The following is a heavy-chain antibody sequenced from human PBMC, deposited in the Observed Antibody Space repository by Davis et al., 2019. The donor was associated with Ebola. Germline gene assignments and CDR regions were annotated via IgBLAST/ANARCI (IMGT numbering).Heavy chain of an antibody. Sequence: ASVKVSCKASGYTFTGYYMHWVRQAPGQGLEWMGWINPNSGGTNYAQKFQGRVTMTRDTSISTAYMELSRLRSDDTAVYYCARGGHDFWSGYSLMDVWGQGTTVTVSS. D-gene: IGHD3-3*01. CDR3: ARGGHDFWSGYSLMDV. CDR2: INPNSGGT. CDR1: GYTFTGYY. J-gene: IGHJ6*02. V-gene: IGHV1-2*02.